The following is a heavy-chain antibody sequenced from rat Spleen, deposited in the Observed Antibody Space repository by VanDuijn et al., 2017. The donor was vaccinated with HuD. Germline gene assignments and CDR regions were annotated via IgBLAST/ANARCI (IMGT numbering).Heavy chain of an antibody. J-gene: IGHJ2*01. Sequence: EVQLVESGGGLVQPGRSLKLSCAASGFTFSNYGMAWVRQAPTKGLEWVASITNSGGSTYYRDSVKGRFTISRDNAKSTLYLQMDSLRSEDTATYYCTTGREGVFDYWGQGVMVTVSS. CDR3: TTGREGVFDY. D-gene: IGHD1-11*01. CDR2: ITNSGGST. V-gene: IGHV5-27*01. CDR1: GFTFSNYG.